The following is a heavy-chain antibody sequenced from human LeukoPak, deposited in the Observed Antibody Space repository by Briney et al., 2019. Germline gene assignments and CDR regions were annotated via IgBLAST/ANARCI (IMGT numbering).Heavy chain of an antibody. CDR1: GGTFSSYA. CDR3: ARVYDFWSGYYDY. V-gene: IGHV1-69*13. CDR2: IIPIFGTA. Sequence: ASVKVSCKASGGTFSSYAISWVRQAPGQGLEWMGGIIPIFGTANYAQKFQGRVTITADESTSTAYMELSSLRSEDTAVYYCARVYDFWSGYYDYWGQGTLVTVSS. J-gene: IGHJ4*02. D-gene: IGHD3-3*01.